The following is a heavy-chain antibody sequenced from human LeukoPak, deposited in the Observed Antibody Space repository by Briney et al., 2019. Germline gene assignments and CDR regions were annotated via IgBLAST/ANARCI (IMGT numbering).Heavy chain of an antibody. CDR2: IYYSGST. Sequence: SETLSLTCTVSGGSISSYYWSWIRQPPGKGLEWIGYIYYSGSTNYNPSLKSRVTISVDTSKNQFSLKLSSVTAADTAVYYCARGVRMVRGVRADNWFDPWGHGTLVTVSS. J-gene: IGHJ5*02. CDR1: GGSISSYY. D-gene: IGHD3-10*01. CDR3: ARGVRMVRGVRADNWFDP. V-gene: IGHV4-59*01.